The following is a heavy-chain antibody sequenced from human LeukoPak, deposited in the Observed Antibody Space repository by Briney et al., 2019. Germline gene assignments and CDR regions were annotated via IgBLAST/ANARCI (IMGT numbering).Heavy chain of an antibody. CDR2: ISSSSSYI. J-gene: IGHJ3*01. Sequence: GGSLRLSCAASGFTFSIYSMNWVRQAPGKGLEWVSSISSSSSYIYYADSVKGRFTISRDNAKNSLYLQMNSLRADDTAVYYCARDDRETVGVVIAFDLWGQGTMVTVSS. V-gene: IGHV3-21*01. CDR1: GFTFSIYS. D-gene: IGHD1-26*01. CDR3: ARDDRETVGVVIAFDL.